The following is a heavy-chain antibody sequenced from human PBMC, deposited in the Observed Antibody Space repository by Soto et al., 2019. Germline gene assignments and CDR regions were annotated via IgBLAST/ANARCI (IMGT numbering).Heavy chain of an antibody. CDR3: AKYRRTEAEGFTLDY. J-gene: IGHJ4*02. CDR1: GDSINNYY. CDR2: IYYTGST. Sequence: SETLSLTCTVSGDSINNYYWSWIRQPPGQRLEWIGYIYYTGSTTYNPSLESRVTMSVDTSKNQFSLKLNSVNAADTAVYYCAKYRRTEAEGFTLDYWGRGTLVTVSS. V-gene: IGHV4-59*01. D-gene: IGHD6-13*01.